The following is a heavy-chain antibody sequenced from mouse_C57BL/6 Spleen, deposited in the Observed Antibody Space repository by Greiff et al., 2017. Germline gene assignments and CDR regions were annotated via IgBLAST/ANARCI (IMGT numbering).Heavy chain of an antibody. CDR3: ASECNWEWFAF. J-gene: IGHJ3*01. Sequence: EVQLQESGAELVKPGASVKLSCTASGFTFNDYYMHWVKQRTEQGLEWIGRIDPEDGETNYAPKFQGKATITADTSSNTAYLQLSSLTSEDTAVYYCASECNWEWFAFWGQGTLVTVSA. CDR2: IDPEDGET. V-gene: IGHV14-2*01. CDR1: GFTFNDYY. D-gene: IGHD4-1*01.